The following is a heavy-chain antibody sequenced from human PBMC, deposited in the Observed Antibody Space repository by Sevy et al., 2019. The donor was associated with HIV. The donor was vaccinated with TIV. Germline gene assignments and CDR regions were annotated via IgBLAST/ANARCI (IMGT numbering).Heavy chain of an antibody. CDR1: GFTFSSYE. CDR3: AKTLKTYGDSAFDY. J-gene: IGHJ4*02. D-gene: IGHD4-17*01. Sequence: GGSLRLSCAASGFTFSSYEMNWVRQAPGKGLEWVSYISSSGSTIYYADSVKGRFTSYRDNAKNSLYLQMNSLSAEDTAVYYCAKTLKTYGDSAFDYWGQGTLVTVSS. CDR2: ISSSGSTI. V-gene: IGHV3-48*03.